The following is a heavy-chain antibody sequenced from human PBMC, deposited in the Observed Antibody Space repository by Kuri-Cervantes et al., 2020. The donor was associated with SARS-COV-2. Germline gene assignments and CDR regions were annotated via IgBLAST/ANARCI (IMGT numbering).Heavy chain of an antibody. CDR3: ARVWGEPDAFDI. CDR1: GGSISSGGYS. J-gene: IGHJ3*02. Sequence: SETLSLTCAVSGGSISSGGYSWSWIRQPPGKGLEWIGYIYYSGSTNYNPSLKSRVTISVDTSKNQFSLKLRSVTAADAAVYYCARVWGEPDAFDIWGQGTMVTVSS. CDR2: IYYSGST. D-gene: IGHD3-16*01. V-gene: IGHV4-61*08.